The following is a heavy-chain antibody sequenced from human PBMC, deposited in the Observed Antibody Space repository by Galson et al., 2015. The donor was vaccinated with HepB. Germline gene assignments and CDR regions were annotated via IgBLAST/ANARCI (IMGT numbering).Heavy chain of an antibody. Sequence: QSGAEVKKPGESLKISCKGSGYSFTSYWIGWVRQMPGKGLEWMGIIYPGDSDTRYSPSFQGQVTISADKSISTAYLQWSSLEASDTAMYYCARRDDYGDYVSWYFDLWGRGTLVTVSS. CDR1: GYSFTSYW. D-gene: IGHD4-17*01. V-gene: IGHV5-51*03. CDR3: ARRDDYGDYVSWYFDL. J-gene: IGHJ2*01. CDR2: IYPGDSDT.